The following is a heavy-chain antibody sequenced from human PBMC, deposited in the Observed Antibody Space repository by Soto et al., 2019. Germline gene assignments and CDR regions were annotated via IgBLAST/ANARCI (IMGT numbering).Heavy chain of an antibody. CDR2: IYYSGST. J-gene: IGHJ4*02. D-gene: IGHD1-26*01. Sequence: QLQLQESGPGLVKPSETLSLTCTVSGGSISSSSYYWGWIRQPPGKGLEWIGSIYYSGSTYYNPSLKSRVTISVDTSKNQFSLKLSSVTAADTAVYYCARLRKVGKSLDYWGQGTLVTVSS. CDR3: ARLRKVGKSLDY. CDR1: GGSISSSSYY. V-gene: IGHV4-39*01.